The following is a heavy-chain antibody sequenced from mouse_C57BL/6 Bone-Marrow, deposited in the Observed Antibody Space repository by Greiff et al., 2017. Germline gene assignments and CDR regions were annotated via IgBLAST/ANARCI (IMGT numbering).Heavy chain of an antibody. Sequence: QVQLQQPGAELVKPGASVKLSCKASGYTFTNYWMHWVKQRPGQGLEWIGMMHPNGGSPDYNEKFKSEATLSVDKSSRTAYMELSSLSSEDSAVYYCARSYYDDDCTMDYWGQGTSVTVSS. CDR1: GYTFTNYW. CDR2: MHPNGGSP. V-gene: IGHV1-64*01. D-gene: IGHD2-4*01. J-gene: IGHJ4*01. CDR3: ARSYYDDDCTMDY.